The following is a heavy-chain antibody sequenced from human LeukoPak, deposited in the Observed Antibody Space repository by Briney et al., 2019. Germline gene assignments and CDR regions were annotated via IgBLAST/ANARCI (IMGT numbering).Heavy chain of an antibody. CDR1: GSTFARYS. CDR3: VRAVEYYYDSSGYAVDY. V-gene: IGHV3-21*01. J-gene: IGHJ4*02. Sequence: PGGSLRLSCAASGSTFARYSMNWVRQAPGKGLEWVSSISSSSSNIYYADSVTGRFTISRDNAKNSLYLQMNSLRAEDTAVYYCVRAVEYYYDSSGYAVDYWGQGTLVTVSS. CDR2: ISSSSSNI. D-gene: IGHD3-22*01.